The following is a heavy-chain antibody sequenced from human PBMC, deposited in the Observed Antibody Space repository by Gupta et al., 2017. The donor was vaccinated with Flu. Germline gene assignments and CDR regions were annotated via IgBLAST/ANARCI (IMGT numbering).Heavy chain of an antibody. CDR3: ARDRDGMKAFDI. CDR1: IRSGAYY. CDR2: IDYSGRT. J-gene: IGHJ3*02. Sequence: IRSGAYYWSWIRQDPGKGLEWIAYIDYSGRTHYNPSLKSRVTISVDMSKNQFSLKMHSVTAADTAVYYCARDRDGMKAFDIWGQGTLVTVSS. V-gene: IGHV4-31*02.